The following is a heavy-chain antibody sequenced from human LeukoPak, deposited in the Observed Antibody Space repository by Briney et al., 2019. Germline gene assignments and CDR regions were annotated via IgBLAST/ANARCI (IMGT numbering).Heavy chain of an antibody. CDR2: IYSDVST. Sequence: GSLRLSCAASGFIVTINHMSWVRQAPGKGLEWVSLIYSDVSTHYADSVKGRFTISRDISKNTLYLHMNSLRAEDTAVYYCARDLGYCSGSTCYVGYFDYWGQGTLVTVSS. J-gene: IGHJ4*02. CDR3: ARDLGYCSGSTCYVGYFDY. CDR1: GFIVTINH. V-gene: IGHV3-66*01. D-gene: IGHD2-15*01.